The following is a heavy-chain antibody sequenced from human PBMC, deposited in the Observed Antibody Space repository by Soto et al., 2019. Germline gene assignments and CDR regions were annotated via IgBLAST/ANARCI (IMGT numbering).Heavy chain of an antibody. Sequence: ASVKVSCKASGYTFTSYGISWVRQAHGQGLEWMGWISAYNGNTNYAQKLQGRVTMTTDTSTRTAYMELRSLRSDDTAVYYCARGQQQLVFSWFDPWGQGTLVTVSS. CDR2: ISAYNGNT. J-gene: IGHJ5*02. CDR1: GYTFTSYG. V-gene: IGHV1-18*04. CDR3: ARGQQQLVFSWFDP. D-gene: IGHD6-13*01.